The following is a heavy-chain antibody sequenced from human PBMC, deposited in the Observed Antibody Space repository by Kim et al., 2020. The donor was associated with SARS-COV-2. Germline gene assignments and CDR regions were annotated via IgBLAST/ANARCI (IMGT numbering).Heavy chain of an antibody. CDR1: GYTFTNHA. CDR2: IDTNTGKT. D-gene: IGHD2-8*01. V-gene: IGHV7-4-1*01. Sequence: ASVKVSCKASGYTFTNHAINWVRQAPGQGLEWMGWIDTNTGKTIYAQGFKGRFVFSLDTSVTTAYMQIGSLRADDTAVYYCAREYCTNTISFDRWGQGSL. CDR3: AREYCTNTISFDR. J-gene: IGHJ4*02.